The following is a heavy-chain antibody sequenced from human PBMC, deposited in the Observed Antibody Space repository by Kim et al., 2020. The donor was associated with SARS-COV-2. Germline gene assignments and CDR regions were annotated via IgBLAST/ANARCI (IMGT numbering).Heavy chain of an antibody. V-gene: IGHV3-11*06. CDR3: GTEPGYYDFWSGYSYYFDY. Sequence: GRYTISRDNAKNSLYLQMNSLRAEDTAVYYCGTEPGYYDFWSGYSYYFDYWGQGTLVTVSS. J-gene: IGHJ4*02. D-gene: IGHD3-3*01.